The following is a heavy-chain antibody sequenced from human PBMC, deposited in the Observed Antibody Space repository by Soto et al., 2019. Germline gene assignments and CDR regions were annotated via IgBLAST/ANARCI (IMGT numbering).Heavy chain of an antibody. D-gene: IGHD2-15*01. CDR2: ISAYNGNT. CDR1: GYTFTSYG. V-gene: IGHV1-18*01. J-gene: IGHJ5*02. Sequence: GASVKVSCKASGYTFTSYGISWVRQAPGQGLEWMGWISAYNGNTNYAQKLQGRVTMTTDTSTSTAYMELRSLRSDDTAVYYCARGSPDVEVVAASWFDPRAQRTPVPVSS. CDR3: ARGSPDVEVVAASWFDP.